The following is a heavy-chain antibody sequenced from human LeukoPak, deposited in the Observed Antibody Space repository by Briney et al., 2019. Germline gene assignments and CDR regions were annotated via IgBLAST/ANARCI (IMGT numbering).Heavy chain of an antibody. D-gene: IGHD3-10*01. Sequence: GGSLRLSCAASGFTFSSYWMSWVRQAPGKGLEWVSAISGSGGSTYYADSVKGRFTVSRDNSRNTIYLQMTSLRAEDTAVYYCASRGHVGSGTYSPYDYWGQGTLVSVSS. CDR2: ISGSGGST. CDR1: GFTFSSYW. V-gene: IGHV3-23*01. J-gene: IGHJ4*02. CDR3: ASRGHVGSGTYSPYDY.